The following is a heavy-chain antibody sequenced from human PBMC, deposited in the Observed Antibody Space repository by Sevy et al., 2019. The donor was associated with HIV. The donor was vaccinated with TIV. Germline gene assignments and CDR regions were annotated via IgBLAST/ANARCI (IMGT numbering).Heavy chain of an antibody. Sequence: GGSLRLSCAASGFTFSSYAMHWVRQAPGKGLEWVAVISYDGSNKYYADSVKGRFTISRDNSKNTLYLQMNSLRAEDTAGYYCARGASGYYDILTGSPPDYYYYYGMDVWGQGTTVTVSS. D-gene: IGHD3-9*01. CDR2: ISYDGSNK. CDR3: ARGASGYYDILTGSPPDYYYYYGMDV. V-gene: IGHV3-30*04. CDR1: GFTFSSYA. J-gene: IGHJ6*02.